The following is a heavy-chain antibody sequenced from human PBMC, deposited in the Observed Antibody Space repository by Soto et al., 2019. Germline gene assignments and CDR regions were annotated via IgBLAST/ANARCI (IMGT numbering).Heavy chain of an antibody. D-gene: IGHD6-19*01. V-gene: IGHV3-7*04. J-gene: IGHJ4*02. CDR1: GFTFSSYW. CDR2: IKQDGSEK. Sequence: GGSLRLSCAASGFTFSSYWMSWVRQAPGKGLEWVANIKQDGSEKYYVDSVKGRFTISRDNAKSSLYLQMNSLRVEDTAVYYCAREQRYSSGWFDYWGQGTLVTVSS. CDR3: AREQRYSSGWFDY.